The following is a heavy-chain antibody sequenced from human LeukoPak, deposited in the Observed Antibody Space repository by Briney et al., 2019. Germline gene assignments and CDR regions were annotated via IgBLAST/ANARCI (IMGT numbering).Heavy chain of an antibody. Sequence: AGGSLRLSCAASGFTFSSYAMSWVRQAPGKGLEWVSAISGSGGSTYYADSVKGRFTISRDNSKNTLYLQMNSLRAEDTAVYYCARYRVTTKHFDYWGQGTLVTVSS. J-gene: IGHJ4*02. CDR1: GFTFSSYA. CDR2: ISGSGGST. V-gene: IGHV3-23*01. CDR3: ARYRVTTKHFDY. D-gene: IGHD4-17*01.